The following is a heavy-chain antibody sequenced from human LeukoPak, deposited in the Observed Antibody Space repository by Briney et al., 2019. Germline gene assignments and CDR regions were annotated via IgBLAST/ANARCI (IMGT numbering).Heavy chain of an antibody. CDR3: ASGNYYFDS. J-gene: IGHJ4*02. Sequence: SETLSLTCAVYGGSFSGYYWSGIRQPPGKGLEWIGEINHSGSTNYNPSLKSRVTISVDTSKNQFSLKLSSATAADTAVYYCASGNYYFDSWGQGTLVTVSS. D-gene: IGHD1-20*01. CDR1: GGSFSGYY. V-gene: IGHV4-34*01. CDR2: INHSGST.